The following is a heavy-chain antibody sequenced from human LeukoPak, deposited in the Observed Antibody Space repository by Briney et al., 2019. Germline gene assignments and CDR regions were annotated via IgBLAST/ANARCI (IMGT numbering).Heavy chain of an antibody. V-gene: IGHV3-53*01. J-gene: IGHJ4*02. CDR3: SRDRPYGGLNGFDY. CDR2: IYTDGRT. Sequence: PGGSLRLSCVASGFSVSNDYMSWFRQAPGKRLEWVSVIYTDGRTFYADSVRGRFSISRDNPKNTLYLQMNSLRVDDTAIYYCSRDRPYGGLNGFDYWGQGTLVTVTS. D-gene: IGHD4/OR15-4a*01. CDR1: GFSVSNDY.